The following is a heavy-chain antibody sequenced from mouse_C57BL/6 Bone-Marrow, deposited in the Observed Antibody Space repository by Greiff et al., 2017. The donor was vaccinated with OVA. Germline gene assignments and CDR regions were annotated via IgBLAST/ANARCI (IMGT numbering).Heavy chain of an antibody. Sequence: QVQLQQPGAELVRPGTSVKLSCKASGYTFTSYWMHWVKQRPGQGLEWIGVIDPSDSYTNYNQKFKGKATLTVDTSSSTAYMQLSSLTSEDSAVYYCARGLRLFAYWAKGLWSLSLQ. J-gene: IGHJ3*01. V-gene: IGHV1-59*01. D-gene: IGHD2-4*01. CDR2: IDPSDSYT. CDR3: ARGLRLFAY. CDR1: GYTFTSYW.